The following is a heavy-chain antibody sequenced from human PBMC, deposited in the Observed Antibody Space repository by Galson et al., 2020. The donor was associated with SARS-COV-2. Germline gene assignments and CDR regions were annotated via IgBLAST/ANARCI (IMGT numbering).Heavy chain of an antibody. V-gene: IGHV3-30-3*01. CDR1: GFTFSSYA. Sequence: GESLKISCAASGFTFSSYAMHWVRQAPGKGLEWVAVISYDGSNKYYADSVKGRFTISRDNSKNTLYLQMNSLRAEDTAVYYCARGLGGSYYDAFDIWGQGTMVTVSS. D-gene: IGHD1-26*01. CDR3: ARGLGGSYYDAFDI. J-gene: IGHJ3*02. CDR2: ISYDGSNK.